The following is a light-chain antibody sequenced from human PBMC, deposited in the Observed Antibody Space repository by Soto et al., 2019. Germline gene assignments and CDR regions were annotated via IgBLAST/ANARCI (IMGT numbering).Light chain of an antibody. V-gene: IGKV3-20*01. J-gene: IGKJ5*01. CDR3: QQYGSSPPIT. CDR1: QSFNSIY. CDR2: GAS. Sequence: IVLTQSPGTLSLSPGERATLSCRASQSFNSIYLAWYQQKPGQAPRLLIYGASSRATGIPDRFSGSGSGTDFTLTISRLEPEDFAVYYCQQYGSSPPITFGQGTRLEIK.